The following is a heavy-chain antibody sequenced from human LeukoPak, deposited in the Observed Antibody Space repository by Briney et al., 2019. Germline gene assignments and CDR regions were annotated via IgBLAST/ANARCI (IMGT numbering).Heavy chain of an antibody. Sequence: QRWGSLRLSCAASGFTFSSYGMHWVRQAPGKGLEWVAVISYDGSNKYYADSVKGRFTISRDNSKNTLYLQMNSLRAEDTAVYYCAKDMAAALDYWGQGTLVTVSS. D-gene: IGHD6-25*01. V-gene: IGHV3-30*18. J-gene: IGHJ4*02. CDR2: ISYDGSNK. CDR1: GFTFSSYG. CDR3: AKDMAAALDY.